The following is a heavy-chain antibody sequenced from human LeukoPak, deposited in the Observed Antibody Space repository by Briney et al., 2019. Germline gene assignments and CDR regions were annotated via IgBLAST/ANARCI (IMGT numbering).Heavy chain of an antibody. Sequence: ASVKVSCKASGYTSTSYGISWVRQAPGQGLEWMGWISAYNGNTNYAQKLQGRVTMTTDTSTSTAYMELRSLRSDDTAVYYCARGLMTYYYDSSGYFGYWGQGTLVTVSS. CDR1: GYTSTSYG. D-gene: IGHD3-22*01. J-gene: IGHJ4*02. V-gene: IGHV1-18*01. CDR2: ISAYNGNT. CDR3: ARGLMTYYYDSSGYFGY.